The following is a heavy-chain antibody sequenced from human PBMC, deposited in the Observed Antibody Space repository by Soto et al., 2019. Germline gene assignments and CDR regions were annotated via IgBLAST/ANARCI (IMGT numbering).Heavy chain of an antibody. CDR2: INPKSGDT. J-gene: IGHJ4*02. D-gene: IGHD1-26*01. V-gene: IGHV1-2*02. CDR1: GYTFTGYY. CDR3: ARGSPRMGALPTY. Sequence: QVQLVQSGDEVKKSGASLKVSCKASGYTFTGYYIRWVRQAPGQGLEWMGWINPKSGDTNYAQKFQGSVSMTRDTSITTAYMEVSRLKSDDTAVYYCARGSPRMGALPTYWGQGTLVTVSS.